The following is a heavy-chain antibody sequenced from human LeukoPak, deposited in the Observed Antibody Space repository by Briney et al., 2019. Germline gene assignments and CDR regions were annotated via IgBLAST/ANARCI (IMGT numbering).Heavy chain of an antibody. CDR3: ARDNFGQQLVSDAFDI. CDR1: GFTFSSYA. D-gene: IGHD6-13*01. Sequence: PGGSLRLSCAASGFTFSSYAMSWVRQAPGKGLEWVSAISGSGGSTYYADSVKGRFTISRDNSKNSLYLQMNSLRAEDTAVYYCARDNFGQQLVSDAFDIWGQGTMVTVSS. V-gene: IGHV3-23*01. J-gene: IGHJ3*02. CDR2: ISGSGGST.